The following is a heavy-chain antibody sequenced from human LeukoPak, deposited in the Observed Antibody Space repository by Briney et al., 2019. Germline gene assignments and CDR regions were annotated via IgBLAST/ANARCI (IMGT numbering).Heavy chain of an antibody. V-gene: IGHV4-38-2*01. CDR1: GYSISSGYD. Sequence: PSETLSLTCAVSGYSISSGYDWGWIRQPPGKGLEWIGSIYHSGSTYYNPSLKSRVTISVDTSKNQFSLKLSSVTAADAAVYYCARHISDDFWSGNDYWGQGTLVTVSS. J-gene: IGHJ4*02. D-gene: IGHD3-3*01. CDR2: IYHSGST. CDR3: ARHISDDFWSGNDY.